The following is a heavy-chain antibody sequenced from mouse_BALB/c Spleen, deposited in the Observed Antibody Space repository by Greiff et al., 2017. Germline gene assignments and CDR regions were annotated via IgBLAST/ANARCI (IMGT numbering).Heavy chain of an antibody. CDR3: NARTTVVNYLDY. J-gene: IGHJ2*01. D-gene: IGHD1-1*01. Sequence: EVQLQESGAELVRSGASVKLSCTASGFNIKDYYMHWVKQRPEQGLEWIGWIDPENGDTEYAPKFQGKATMTADTSSNTAYLQLSSLTSEDTAVYYCNARTTVVNYLDYWGQGTTLTVSS. CDR1: GFNIKDYY. V-gene: IGHV14-4*02. CDR2: IDPENGDT.